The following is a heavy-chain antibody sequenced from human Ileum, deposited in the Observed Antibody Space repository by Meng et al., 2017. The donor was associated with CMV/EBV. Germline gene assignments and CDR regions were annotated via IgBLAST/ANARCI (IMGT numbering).Heavy chain of an antibody. V-gene: IGHV4-61*01. CDR1: GGSVSSGSYY. CDR3: ANGYYFDY. J-gene: IGHJ4*02. CDR2: IYYSGST. Sequence: SETLSLTCTVSGGSVSSGSYYWRWIRQPPGKGLEWIGYIYYSGSTNYNPSLKSRVTISVDTSKNQFSLKLSSVTAADTAVYYCANGYYFDYWGQGTLVTVSS. D-gene: IGHD3-10*01.